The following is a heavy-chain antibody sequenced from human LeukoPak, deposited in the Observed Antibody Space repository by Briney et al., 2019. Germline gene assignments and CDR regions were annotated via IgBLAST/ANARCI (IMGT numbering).Heavy chain of an antibody. D-gene: IGHD2/OR15-2a*01. CDR3: ARGGGRHVEY. V-gene: IGHV3-48*01. CDR2: IASSSTV. J-gene: IGHJ4*02. Sequence: GGSLRLSCAASGFTFSSYTMNWVRQAPGKGLEWLSYIASSSTVYYADSVKGRFTISRDNAKNSLYLQMNSLRAEDTAVYYCARGGGRHVEYWGQGNLVTVSP. CDR1: GFTFSSYT.